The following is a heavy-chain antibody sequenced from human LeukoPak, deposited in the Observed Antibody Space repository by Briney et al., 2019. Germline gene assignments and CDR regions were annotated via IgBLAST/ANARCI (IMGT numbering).Heavy chain of an antibody. J-gene: IGHJ4*02. V-gene: IGHV4-31*03. CDR3: ARSSSSPRLDY. CDR1: RGSISSGAYY. Sequence: SQTLSLTCTVSRGSISSGAYYWSWIRQHPGKCLEWLGYIYHSGSTYYNPSLESRISISLDTSKNQFSLNLISVTAADTAVYYCARSSSSPRLDYWGQGTLVTVSS. CDR2: IYHSGST. D-gene: IGHD6-6*01.